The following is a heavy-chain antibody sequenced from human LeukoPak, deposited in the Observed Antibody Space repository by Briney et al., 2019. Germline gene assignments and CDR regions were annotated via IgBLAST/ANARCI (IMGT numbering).Heavy chain of an antibody. Sequence: GASVKVSCQASGYTFTGYYMLWVRQAPGQGLEWMGWINPNSGDTNYAQKFQGRVTMTRDTSISTTYMELSRLRSDDTALYYCARGKGAYEIWGQGTLVTVSS. V-gene: IGHV1-2*02. CDR3: ARGKGAYEI. D-gene: IGHD5-12*01. CDR2: INPNSGDT. J-gene: IGHJ1*01. CDR1: GYTFTGYY.